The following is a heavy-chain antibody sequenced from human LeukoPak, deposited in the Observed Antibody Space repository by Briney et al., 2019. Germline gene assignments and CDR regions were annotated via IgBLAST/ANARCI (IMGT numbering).Heavy chain of an antibody. D-gene: IGHD4-17*01. V-gene: IGHV3-23*01. Sequence: GGTLRLSCAASRFTFSSYGMDWVRQAPGKGLEWVSGISGSGASTYYADSVKGRFTISRDNSKNTLYLQMNSLRAEDTAVYYCAKKGLTVTTYYFDSWGQGTLVTVSS. CDR1: RFTFSSYG. CDR3: AKKGLTVTTYYFDS. J-gene: IGHJ4*02. CDR2: ISGSGAST.